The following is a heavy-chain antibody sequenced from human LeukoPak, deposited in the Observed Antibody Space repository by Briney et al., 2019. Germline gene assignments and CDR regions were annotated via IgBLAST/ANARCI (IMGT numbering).Heavy chain of an antibody. V-gene: IGHV3-53*05. CDR2: IYSGGGT. CDR1: GFTVRNNY. Sequence: GGSLRLSCAASGFTVRNNYMSWVRQAPGKGLEWISVIYSGGGTSYADSVKGRFTIPRDNSKNTLYLQMNSLRAEDTAVYYCAKDSLRWSYFYYGMDVWGQGTTVTVSS. J-gene: IGHJ6*02. CDR3: AKDSLRWSYFYYGMDV. D-gene: IGHD4-23*01.